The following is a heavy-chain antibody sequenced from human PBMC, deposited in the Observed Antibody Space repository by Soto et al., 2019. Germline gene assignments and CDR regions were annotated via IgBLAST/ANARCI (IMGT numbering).Heavy chain of an antibody. CDR1: GFTFSRNG. J-gene: IGHJ4*01. D-gene: IGHD6-13*01. CDR3: AKDTDRSWSFDE. CDR2: ISHDRRNI. Sequence: QIQLVESGGGVVQPGRSLRLSCTASGFTFSRNGMHWVRQAPGKGLEWVAVISHDRRNIYYADSVKGRFTISRDNSKNTQYLQMDSLTAEDTSVYFCAKDTDRSWSFDEWGHGTLVTVSS. V-gene: IGHV3-30*18.